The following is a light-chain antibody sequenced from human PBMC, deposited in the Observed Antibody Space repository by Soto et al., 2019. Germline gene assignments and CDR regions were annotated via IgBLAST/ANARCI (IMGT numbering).Light chain of an antibody. V-gene: IGKV3-20*01. J-gene: IGKJ2*01. CDR2: GAS. CDR1: QGVNSNY. Sequence: EVVLTQSPGTLSLSPGERATLSCRASQGVNSNYLAWYQQKPGQAPRLLIFGASSRATGIPDRFSGSGSGTDFTLSISRLEPEDFAVYCCQQYGSVPFTFGQGTKLEI. CDR3: QQYGSVPFT.